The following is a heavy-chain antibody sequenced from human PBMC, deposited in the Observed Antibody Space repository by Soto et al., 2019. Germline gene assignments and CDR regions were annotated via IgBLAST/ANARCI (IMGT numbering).Heavy chain of an antibody. CDR2: ISGSGGST. J-gene: IGHJ6*02. V-gene: IGHV3-23*01. CDR3: ARSRPYITIFGVRSSFAPYGMDV. D-gene: IGHD3-3*01. Sequence: HPGGSLRLSCAASGFTFSSYAMSWVRQAPGKGLEWVSAISGSGGSTYYADSVKGRFTISRDNSKNTLYLQMNSLRAEDTAVYYCARSRPYITIFGVRSSFAPYGMDVWGQGTTVTVSS. CDR1: GFTFSSYA.